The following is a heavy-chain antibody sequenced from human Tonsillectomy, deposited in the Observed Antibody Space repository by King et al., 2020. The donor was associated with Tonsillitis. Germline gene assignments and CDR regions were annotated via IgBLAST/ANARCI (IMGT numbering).Heavy chain of an antibody. Sequence: QLVQSGAEVKKPGASVKVSCKASGYTFTSYGITWVRQAPGQGLERMGCISPYSCDTDNVQNFQGRVTMTTDTSTSTAYMERRGLRSDDTAVYYCARDMWDLRMDVWAKGPRSPSP. J-gene: IGHJ6*03. CDR2: ISPYSCDT. CDR1: GYTFTSYG. V-gene: IGHV1-18*01. CDR3: ARDMWDLRMDV. D-gene: IGHD1-26*01.